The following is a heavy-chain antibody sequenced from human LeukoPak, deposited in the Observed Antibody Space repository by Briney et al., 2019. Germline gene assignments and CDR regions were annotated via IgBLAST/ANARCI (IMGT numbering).Heavy chain of an antibody. CDR3: AKAGGSYGVYFDY. D-gene: IGHD1-26*01. V-gene: IGHV3-30*18. CDR2: ISYDGSNK. CDR1: GFTFTSYW. Sequence: GGSLRLSCVASGFTFTSYWMSWVRQAPGKGLEWVAVISYDGSNKYYADSVKGRFTISRDNSKNTLYLQMNSLRAEDTAVYYCAKAGGSYGVYFDYWGQGTLVTVSS. J-gene: IGHJ4*02.